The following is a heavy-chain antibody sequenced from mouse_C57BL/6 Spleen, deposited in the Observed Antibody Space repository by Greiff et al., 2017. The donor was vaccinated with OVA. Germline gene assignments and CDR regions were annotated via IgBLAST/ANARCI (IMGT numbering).Heavy chain of an antibody. V-gene: IGHV1-19*01. CDR1: GYTFTDYY. Sequence: VQLQQSGPVLVKPGASVKMSCKASGYTFTDYYMNWVKQSHGKSLEWIGVINPYNGGTSYNQKFKGKATLTVDKASSTAYMELNSLTSEDSAVYYGARRGGWDDFYDAMDYWGQGTSVTVSS. J-gene: IGHJ4*01. CDR3: ARRGGWDDFYDAMDY. CDR2: INPYNGGT. D-gene: IGHD2-4*01.